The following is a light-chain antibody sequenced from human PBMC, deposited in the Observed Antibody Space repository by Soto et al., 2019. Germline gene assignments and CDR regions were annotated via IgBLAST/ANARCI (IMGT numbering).Light chain of an antibody. Sequence: EIVMTQPPATLSVSPGERATLSCRASQSVSSNLAWYQQKPGQAPRLLIYGASTRATGIPARCSGSGSGTEFTLTISSLQSEDFAVYYCQQYNNWPAITFGQGTRLEIK. J-gene: IGKJ5*01. CDR2: GAS. V-gene: IGKV3-15*01. CDR3: QQYNNWPAIT. CDR1: QSVSSN.